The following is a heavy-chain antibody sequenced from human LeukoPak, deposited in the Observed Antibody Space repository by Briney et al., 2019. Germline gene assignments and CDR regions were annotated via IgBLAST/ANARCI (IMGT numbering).Heavy chain of an antibody. Sequence: SQTLSLTCTVSGGSISSGDYYWSWIRQPPGKGLEWIAYMYYSGSTYYNPSLKSRVTMSADTSKNQLPLKLSSVTAADTAVYYCARPYYYDSRIDPWGQGILVAVSS. V-gene: IGHV4-30-4*01. CDR2: MYYSGST. CDR3: ARPYYYDSRIDP. J-gene: IGHJ5*02. CDR1: GGSISSGDYY. D-gene: IGHD3-22*01.